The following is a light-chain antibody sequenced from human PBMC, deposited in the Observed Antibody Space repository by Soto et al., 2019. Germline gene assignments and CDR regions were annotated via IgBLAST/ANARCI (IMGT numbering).Light chain of an antibody. J-gene: IGKJ4*01. Sequence: EVVSTQSPGTVSLSNRDRAVLYCRSSQSVSSSYLAWYQQKPGQAPRLLIYGASSRATGIPDRFSGSGSGTDFTLTISRLEPEDFAVYYCRQYGRSLGFAVGGGTKVDI. CDR1: QSVSSSY. CDR2: GAS. CDR3: RQYGRSLGFA. V-gene: IGKV3-20*01.